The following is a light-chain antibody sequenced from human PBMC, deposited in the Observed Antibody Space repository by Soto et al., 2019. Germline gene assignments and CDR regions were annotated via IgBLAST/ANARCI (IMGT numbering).Light chain of an antibody. CDR3: QLRRHWTHK. CDR1: QSVSSY. CDR2: DAS. V-gene: IGKV3-11*01. J-gene: IGKJ1*01. Sequence: EIVFTQSPATLSLSPGERATLSCRASQSVSSYLAWYQQKPCQAPRLLIYDASNRPTGIPARFSGSGSGTDFSLTVTGQAPEEFVVCYCQLRRHWTHKFGYGIKVDIQ.